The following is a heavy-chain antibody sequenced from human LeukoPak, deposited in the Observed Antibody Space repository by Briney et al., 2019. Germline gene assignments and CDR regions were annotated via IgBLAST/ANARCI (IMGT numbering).Heavy chain of an antibody. D-gene: IGHD3-10*01. V-gene: IGHV5-51*01. CDR2: IYPGDSDT. CDR1: GYSFTSYW. J-gene: IGHJ6*04. CDR3: ARLVVRGGYYYYGMDV. Sequence: GESLKISCKGSGYSFTSYWIGWVRQMPGKGLEWMGIIYPGDSDTRYSPSFQGQVTISADKSISTAYLQWSSLKASDTAMYYCARLVVRGGYYYYGMDVWGKGTTVTVSS.